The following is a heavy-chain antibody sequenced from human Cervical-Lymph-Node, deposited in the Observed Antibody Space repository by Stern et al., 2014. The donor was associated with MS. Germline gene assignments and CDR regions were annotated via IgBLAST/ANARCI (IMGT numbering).Heavy chain of an antibody. D-gene: IGHD2-15*01. CDR2: IWYDGTKK. Sequence: VQLVESGGGVVQPGTSLRLSCAASAFNFNNYAMPWVRQAPGKGLDWVAVIWYDGTKKYYADSVRGRFTISRDHSKNTLYLQMTGLRADDTAVYYCAADRYCSADSCQGLFDYWGQGTLVTVSS. CDR1: AFNFNNYA. V-gene: IGHV3-33*01. J-gene: IGHJ4*02. CDR3: AADRYCSADSCQGLFDY.